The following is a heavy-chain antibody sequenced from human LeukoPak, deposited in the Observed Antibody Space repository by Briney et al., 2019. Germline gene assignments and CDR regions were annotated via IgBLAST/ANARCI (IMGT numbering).Heavy chain of an antibody. D-gene: IGHD4-23*01. J-gene: IGHJ3*01. CDR2: ISTSTTHT. Sequence: GGSLRLSCAASGFSFSDYYMSWIRQAPGKGLEWVSYISTSTTHTNYADSVKGRFTMSRDKAKNSLYLQLNSLRAEDTAVYYCARVGVYGGIRGAFDVWGQGTMVTVSS. CDR1: GFSFSDYY. V-gene: IGHV3-11*05. CDR3: ARVGVYGGIRGAFDV.